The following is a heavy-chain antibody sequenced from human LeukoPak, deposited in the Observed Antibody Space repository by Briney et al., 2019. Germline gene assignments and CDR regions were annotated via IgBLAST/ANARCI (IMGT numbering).Heavy chain of an antibody. CDR1: GFTFSSYA. CDR3: ARAAEWELPADY. CDR2: ISYEGSNK. Sequence: PGRSLRLSCAASGFTFSSYAMHWVRQAPGKGLEWVAVISYEGSNKYYADSVKGRFTISRDNSKNTLYLQMNSLRAEDTAVYYCARAAEWELPADYWGQGTLVTVSS. D-gene: IGHD1-26*01. V-gene: IGHV3-30-3*01. J-gene: IGHJ4*02.